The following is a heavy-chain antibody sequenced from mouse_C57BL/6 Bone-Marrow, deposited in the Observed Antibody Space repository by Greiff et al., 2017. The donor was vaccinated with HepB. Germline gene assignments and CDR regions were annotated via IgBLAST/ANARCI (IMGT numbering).Heavy chain of an antibody. CDR3: ATPAYYSSSWFAY. Sequence: QVQLQQSGPGLVQPSQSLSITCTVSGFSLTSYGVHWVRQSPGKGLEWLGVIWSGGSTDYHAAFISRLSISKDNSKSQVFFKMNSLQADDTAIYYCATPAYYSSSWFAYWGQGTLVTVSA. J-gene: IGHJ3*01. V-gene: IGHV2-2*01. CDR2: IWSGGST. CDR1: GFSLTSYG. D-gene: IGHD2-12*01.